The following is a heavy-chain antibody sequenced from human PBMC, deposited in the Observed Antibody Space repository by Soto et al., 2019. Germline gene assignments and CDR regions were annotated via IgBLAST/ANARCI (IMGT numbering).Heavy chain of an antibody. J-gene: IGHJ4*01. V-gene: IGHV1-3*01. CDR1: GFTFSKYA. CDR3: ARDYADIAVAGIPLLAH. Sequence: QVQLVQSGAEVKKPGASVNVSCKASGFTFSKYAMHWVRQAPGQRLEWMGWINAGNGNTRYLEKLQGRVTIIRDTSASTVYMELSSLRSEDTAVYYCARDYADIAVAGIPLLAHWGQGTLVTVSS. D-gene: IGHD6-19*01. CDR2: INAGNGNT.